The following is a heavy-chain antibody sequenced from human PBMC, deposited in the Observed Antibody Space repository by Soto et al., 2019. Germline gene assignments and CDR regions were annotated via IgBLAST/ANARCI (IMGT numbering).Heavy chain of an antibody. CDR2: TYYRSKWYN. CDR1: GDSVSSNSAA. J-gene: IGHJ6*02. Sequence: PSQTLSLTCAISGDSVSSNSAAWNWIRQSPSRGLEWLGRTYYRSKWYNDYAVSVKSRITINPDTSKNQFSLQLNSVTPEDTAVYYCARGEAGSYSSSLYYYGMDVWGQGTTVTVSS. CDR3: ARGEAGSYSSSLYYYGMDV. V-gene: IGHV6-1*01. D-gene: IGHD1-26*01.